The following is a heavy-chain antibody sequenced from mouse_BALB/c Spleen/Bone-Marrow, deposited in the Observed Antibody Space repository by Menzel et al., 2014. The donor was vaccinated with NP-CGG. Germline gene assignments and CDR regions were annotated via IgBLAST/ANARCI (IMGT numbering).Heavy chain of an antibody. D-gene: IGHD1-1*01. J-gene: IGHJ3*01. CDR2: IDPENGDT. CDR3: TLYMFPPPWFAY. V-gene: IGHV14-4*02. CDR1: GFNIKDYY. Sequence: VQLQQSGAELVRSGDSVKLSCTASGFNIKDYYMHWVKQRPEQGLEWIGWIDPENGDTEYAPKFQGKAPMTADTSSNTAFLQLSSLTSEDTAVYYCTLYMFPPPWFAYWGQGTLVTVS.